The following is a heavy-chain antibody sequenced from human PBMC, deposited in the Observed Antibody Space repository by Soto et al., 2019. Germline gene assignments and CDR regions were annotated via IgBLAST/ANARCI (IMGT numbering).Heavy chain of an antibody. CDR2: IYYSGST. Sequence: SETLSLTCAVYGGSFSGYYWSWIRQPPGRGLGWIGYIYYSGSTNYNPSLKSRVTISVDTSKNQFSLKLSSVTAADTAVYYCARESTLWFGELLKRRYYMDVWGKGTTVTVSS. CDR3: ARESTLWFGELLKRRYYMDV. D-gene: IGHD3-10*01. J-gene: IGHJ6*03. V-gene: IGHV4-59*01. CDR1: GGSFSGYY.